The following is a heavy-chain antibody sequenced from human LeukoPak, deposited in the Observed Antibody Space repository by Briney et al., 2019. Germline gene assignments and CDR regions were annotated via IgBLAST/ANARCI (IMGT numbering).Heavy chain of an antibody. CDR2: IPGGSGTI. D-gene: IGHD3-16*01. Sequence: GGSLRLSCAASGFTFSSYSMHWVRQAPGKGLEWVSYIPGGSGTIHYADSVRGRFTISRDNAKNSLYLQMNNLRVEDTAVYYCARSLVGRGSAFDIWGQGTMVTVSS. CDR3: ARSLVGRGSAFDI. CDR1: GFTFSSYS. J-gene: IGHJ3*02. V-gene: IGHV3-48*01.